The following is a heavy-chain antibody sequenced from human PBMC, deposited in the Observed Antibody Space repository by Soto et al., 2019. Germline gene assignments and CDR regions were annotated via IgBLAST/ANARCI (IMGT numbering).Heavy chain of an antibody. CDR2: IIPIFGTA. CDR1: GGTFSSYA. CDR3: ARQQRLERRDYYGMDV. D-gene: IGHD1-1*01. V-gene: IGHV1-69*06. Sequence: SVKVSCKASGGTFSSYAISWVRQAPGQGLEWMGGIIPIFGTANYAQKFQGRVTITADKSTSTAYMELSSLRSEDTAVYYCARQQRLERRDYYGMDVLGQGPTVTVPS. J-gene: IGHJ6*02.